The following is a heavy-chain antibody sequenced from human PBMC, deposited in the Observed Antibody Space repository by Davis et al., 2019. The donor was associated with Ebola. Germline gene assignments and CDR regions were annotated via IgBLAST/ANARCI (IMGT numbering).Heavy chain of an antibody. CDR2: IWYDGSNK. Sequence: PGGSLRLSCAASGFTFSNYGMLWVRQAPGKGLEWVALIWYDGSNKYQADSVKGRFTISRDNSKNTLFLQMDNLRAEDTAVYYCARAAGYSNNWLDYWGQGTLVTVSS. CDR1: GFTFSNYG. J-gene: IGHJ4*02. V-gene: IGHV3-33*01. D-gene: IGHD6-13*01. CDR3: ARAAGYSNNWLDY.